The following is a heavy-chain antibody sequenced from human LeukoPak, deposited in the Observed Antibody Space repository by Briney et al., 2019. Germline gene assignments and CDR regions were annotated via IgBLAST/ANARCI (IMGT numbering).Heavy chain of an antibody. CDR3: ARGPPTSNWRFDF. CDR1: GGSISSYY. Sequence: SETLSLTCTVSGGSISSYYWNWIRQPAGKGLEWLRHVSSCGINNYPTSLKTRVSVSVDMSKHQYTLRLSSVTAADTAVYYCARGPPTSNWRFDFWGQGTLVTVSS. J-gene: IGHJ4*02. CDR2: VSSCGIN. V-gene: IGHV4-4*07. D-gene: IGHD3-3*01.